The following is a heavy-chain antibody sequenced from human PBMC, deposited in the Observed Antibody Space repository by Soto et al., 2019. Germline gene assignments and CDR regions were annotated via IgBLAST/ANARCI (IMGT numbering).Heavy chain of an antibody. D-gene: IGHD2-2*02. CDR3: AKGGYCSSTSCYINWFDP. Sequence: GGSLRLSCAASGFTFSSYAMSWVRQAPGKGLEWVSAISGSGGSTYYADSVKGRFTISRDNSKNTLYLQMNSLRAEDTAVYYCAKGGYCSSTSCYINWFDPWGQGTLVTVSS. V-gene: IGHV3-23*01. CDR1: GFTFSSYA. CDR2: ISGSGGST. J-gene: IGHJ5*02.